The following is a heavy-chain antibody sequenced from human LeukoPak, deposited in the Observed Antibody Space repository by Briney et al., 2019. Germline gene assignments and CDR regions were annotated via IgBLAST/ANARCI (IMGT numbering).Heavy chain of an antibody. CDR3: ARGLSYCGGDCYSAGNWFDP. CDR1: GGTFSSYA. D-gene: IGHD2-21*02. J-gene: IGHJ5*02. Sequence: GASVEVSCKASGGTFSSYAISWVRQAPGQGLEWMGRIIPIFGIANYAQKFQGRVTITADKSTSTAYMELSSLRSEDTAVYYCARGLSYCGGDCYSAGNWFDPWGQGTLVTVSS. V-gene: IGHV1-69*04. CDR2: IIPIFGIA.